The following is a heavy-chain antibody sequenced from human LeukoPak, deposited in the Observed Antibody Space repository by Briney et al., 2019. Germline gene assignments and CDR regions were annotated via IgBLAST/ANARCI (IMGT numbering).Heavy chain of an antibody. CDR3: ARDNYGDDYYYYYMDV. D-gene: IGHD4-17*01. J-gene: IGHJ6*03. Sequence: SETLSLTCAVYGGSFSGYYWSWIRQPPEKGLEWIGEINHSGSTNYNPSLKSRVTISVDTSKNQFSLKLSSVTAADTAVYYCARDNYGDDYYYYYMDVWGKGTTVTVSS. V-gene: IGHV4-34*01. CDR1: GGSFSGYY. CDR2: INHSGST.